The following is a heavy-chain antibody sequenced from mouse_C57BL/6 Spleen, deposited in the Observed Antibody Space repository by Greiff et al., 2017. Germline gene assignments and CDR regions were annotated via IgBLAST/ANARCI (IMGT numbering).Heavy chain of an antibody. CDR1: GYTFTSYW. CDR3: AREPYHDYNGGFAY. V-gene: IGHV1-7*01. D-gene: IGHD2-4*01. Sequence: QVHVKQSGAELAKPGASVKLSCKASGYTFTSYWMHWVKQRPGQGLEWIGYINPSSGYTKYNQKFKDKATLTADKSSSTAYMQLSSLTYEDSAVYYCAREPYHDYNGGFAYWGQGTLVTVSA. J-gene: IGHJ3*01. CDR2: INPSSGYT.